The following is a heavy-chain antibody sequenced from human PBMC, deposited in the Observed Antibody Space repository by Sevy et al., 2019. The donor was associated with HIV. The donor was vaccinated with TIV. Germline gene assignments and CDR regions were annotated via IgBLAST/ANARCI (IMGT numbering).Heavy chain of an antibody. CDR3: TREYYDFWSGYYTFDY. D-gene: IGHD3-3*01. CDR2: IRSKAYGGTT. V-gene: IGHV3-49*03. Sequence: GGSLRLSCTASGFTFGDYAMSWFRQAPGKGLEWVGFIRSKAYGGTTEYAASVKGRFTISRDDSKSIAYVQMNSLKTEDTAVYYCTREYYDFWSGYYTFDYWGQGTLVTVSS. CDR1: GFTFGDYA. J-gene: IGHJ4*02.